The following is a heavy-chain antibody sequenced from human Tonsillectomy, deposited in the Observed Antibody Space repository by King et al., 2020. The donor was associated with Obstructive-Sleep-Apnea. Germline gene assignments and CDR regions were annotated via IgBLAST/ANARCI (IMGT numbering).Heavy chain of an antibody. CDR2: IAPYNGKT. CDR1: GYTFTTYG. Sequence: QLVQSGGEVKKPGASVKVSCKVSGYTFTTYGITWVRQAPGQGLEWMGGIAPYNGKTNYAQKFQGRVTLTTDTSTGTAHLEVRRLRSDDTAVYFCARANDRIHDACDLGGQGTNDTVS. V-gene: IGHV1-18*01. J-gene: IGHJ3*01. CDR3: ARANDRIHDACDL. D-gene: IGHD5-18*01.